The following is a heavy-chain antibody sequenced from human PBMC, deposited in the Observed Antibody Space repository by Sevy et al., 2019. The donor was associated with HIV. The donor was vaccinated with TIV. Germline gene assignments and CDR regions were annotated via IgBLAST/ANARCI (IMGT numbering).Heavy chain of an antibody. CDR1: GFTFSSYA. D-gene: IGHD3-22*01. Sequence: GGSLRLSCAASGFTFSSYAMSWVRQAPGKGLEWVSAISGSGGSTYYADSVKGRFTISRDNSKNTLYLQMNSLRAEDTAVYYCAKTENYYDSSGYYPDAFDIWGQRTMVTVSS. CDR2: ISGSGGST. V-gene: IGHV3-23*01. CDR3: AKTENYYDSSGYYPDAFDI. J-gene: IGHJ3*02.